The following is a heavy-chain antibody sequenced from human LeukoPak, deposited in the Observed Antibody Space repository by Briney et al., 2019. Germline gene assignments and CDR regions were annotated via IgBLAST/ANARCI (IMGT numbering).Heavy chain of an antibody. J-gene: IGHJ4*02. CDR2: IYYSGST. CDR1: GGSISSGDYY. V-gene: IGHV4-30-4*08. D-gene: IGHD3-9*01. CDR3: AREGGAVHYDILTGRRSQSPATFDY. Sequence: SETLSLTCTVSGGSISSGDYYWSWIRQPPGKGLEWIGYIYYSGSTYYNPSLKSRVTISVDTSKNQFSLKLSSVTAADTAVYYCAREGGAVHYDILTGRRSQSPATFDYWGQGTLVTVSS.